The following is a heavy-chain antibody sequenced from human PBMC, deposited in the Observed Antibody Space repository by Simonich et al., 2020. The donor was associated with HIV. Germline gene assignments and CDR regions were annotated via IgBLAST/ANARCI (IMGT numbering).Heavy chain of an antibody. D-gene: IGHD4-17*01. Sequence: QVQLQQWGAGLLKPSETLSLTCAVYGGSFSGYYWSWIPQPPGKGREWIGENNHRGSTNYNPSLKIRVTISVDTSKNQFSLKLSSVTAADTAVYYCARRHPTTVTTPYFDYWGQGTLVTVSS. V-gene: IGHV4-34*01. CDR1: GGSFSGYY. CDR3: ARRHPTTVTTPYFDY. J-gene: IGHJ4*02. CDR2: NNHRGST.